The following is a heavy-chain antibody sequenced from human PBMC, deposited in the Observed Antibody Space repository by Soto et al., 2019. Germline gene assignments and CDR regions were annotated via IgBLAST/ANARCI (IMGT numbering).Heavy chain of an antibody. CDR3: AKDAVSGDGIWLLDS. CDR2: LLRSGSTT. Sequence: GGSLRLSCAASGFTFSNYAMTWARQAPGKGLEWVSSLLRSGSTTYYADSVKGRFTISSDKSANSLYLQMDSLRAEDTAVYYCAKDAVSGDGIWLLDSWGQGTVVTV. V-gene: IGHV3-23*01. J-gene: IGHJ4*02. D-gene: IGHD4-17*01. CDR1: GFTFSNYA.